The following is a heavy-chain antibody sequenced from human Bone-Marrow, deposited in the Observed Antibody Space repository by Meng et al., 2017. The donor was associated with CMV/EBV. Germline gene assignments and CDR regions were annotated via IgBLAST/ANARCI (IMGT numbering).Heavy chain of an antibody. D-gene: IGHD3-3*01. Sequence: GGSLRFSCAASGFTFDDYTMYWVRQTPGKGLEWVSAISWNSAIRDYAGSVKGRFIISRDNAKKTLYLQMNTLRIEDTALYYCARAQKSALMTGMGVWGQGTTVTVSS. V-gene: IGHV3-9*01. J-gene: IGHJ6*02. CDR3: ARAQKSALMTGMGV. CDR1: GFTFDDYT. CDR2: ISWNSAIR.